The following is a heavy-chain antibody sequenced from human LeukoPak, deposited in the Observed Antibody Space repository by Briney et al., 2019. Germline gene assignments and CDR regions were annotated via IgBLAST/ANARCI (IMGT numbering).Heavy chain of an antibody. CDR2: GGSGGST. CDR3: AKMRGQYYHSYYMDA. Sequence: PGGSLRLSCAASGFIFSNYAMTWVRQAPGKGLEWVSYGGSGGSTYYADPVKGRFTVSRDNSKSTLYLQMNSLTAEDTAVYYCAKMRGQYYHSYYMDAWGKGTTVTVSS. J-gene: IGHJ6*03. CDR1: GFIFSNYA. V-gene: IGHV3-23*01.